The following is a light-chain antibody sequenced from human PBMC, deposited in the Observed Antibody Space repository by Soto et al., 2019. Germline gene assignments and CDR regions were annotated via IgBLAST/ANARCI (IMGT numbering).Light chain of an antibody. CDR3: ASWDDSLSGYV. CDR2: MND. Sequence: SVLTQPPSASGNPGQRLTISCSGSTSNILRNYVYWYRQLPGTAPRLLISMNDQRPSGVPDRFSGSKSGTSASLAISGLRSEDEADYYCASWDDSLSGYVFGTGTKLTVL. V-gene: IGLV1-47*01. J-gene: IGLJ1*01. CDR1: TSNILRNY.